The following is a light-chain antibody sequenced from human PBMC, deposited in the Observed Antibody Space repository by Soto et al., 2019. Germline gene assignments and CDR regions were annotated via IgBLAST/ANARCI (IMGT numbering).Light chain of an antibody. J-gene: IGKJ4*01. CDR3: QTFARLVA. CDR2: DAS. Sequence: EIVLTQYPATLSLSPGERATLSCGASQSITNNFLAWYQQRAGLAPRLLIYDASNRAAGIPDRFSGSGSGNDFPLTISSLEAEDFAMYYRQTFARLVALGGGTKVDI. V-gene: IGKV3D-20*01. CDR1: QSITNNF.